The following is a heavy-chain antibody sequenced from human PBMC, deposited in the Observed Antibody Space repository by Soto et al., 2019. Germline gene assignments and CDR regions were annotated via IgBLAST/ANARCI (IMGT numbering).Heavy chain of an antibody. CDR1: SGSISSYY. J-gene: IGHJ4*02. CDR3: AREGVWSGWFDY. D-gene: IGHD6-19*01. CDR2: IDYSGST. V-gene: IGHV4-59*01. Sequence: QVQLQESGPGLVKPSETLSLTCTVSSGSISSYYWSWIRQPPGKGLEWIGYIDYSGSTDYNPSLNSRVTISLGTSRKQFSMKLTSVTTADTAVYYGAREGVWSGWFDYWGQGTLVTVSS.